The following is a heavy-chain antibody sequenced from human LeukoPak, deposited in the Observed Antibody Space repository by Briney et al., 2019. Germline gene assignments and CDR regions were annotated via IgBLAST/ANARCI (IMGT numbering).Heavy chain of an antibody. Sequence: PSETLSLTCTVSGGCISSYYWSWIRPPPGKGLEWIGYIYYSGSTNYNPSLTSRVTISVDTSKNQFSLKLSSVTAADTAVYYCARRSIHLITMVRGRGWFDPWGQGTLVTVSS. CDR2: IYYSGST. J-gene: IGHJ5*02. V-gene: IGHV4-59*12. D-gene: IGHD3-10*01. CDR1: GGCISSYY. CDR3: ARRSIHLITMVRGRGWFDP.